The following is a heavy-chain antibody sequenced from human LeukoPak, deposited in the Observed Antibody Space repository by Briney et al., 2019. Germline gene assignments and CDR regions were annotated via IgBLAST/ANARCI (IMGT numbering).Heavy chain of an antibody. CDR2: IIPIFGTA. D-gene: IGHD5-24*01. V-gene: IGHV1-69*13. Sequence: SVKVSCKASGYTFTSYYMHWVRQAPGQGLEWMGGIIPIFGTANYAQKFQGRVTITADESTSTAYMELSSLRSEDTAVYYCARSEINSWFDPWGQGTLVTVSS. J-gene: IGHJ5*02. CDR1: GYTFTSYY. CDR3: ARSEINSWFDP.